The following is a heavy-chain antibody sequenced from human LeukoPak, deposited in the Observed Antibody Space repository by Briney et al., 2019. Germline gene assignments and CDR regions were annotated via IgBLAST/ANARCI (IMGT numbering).Heavy chain of an antibody. V-gene: IGHV5-51*01. CDR1: GYSFTSYW. Sequence: GESLKISCKGSGYSFTSYWIGWVRQMPGKGLEWMGIIYPGDSDTRYSPSFQGQVTISADKSISTAYLQWSSLKASDTAMYYCARRPVVSAAGNGWYFDLWGRGTLVTVSS. CDR2: IYPGDSDT. CDR3: ARRPVVSAAGNGWYFDL. D-gene: IGHD6-13*01. J-gene: IGHJ2*01.